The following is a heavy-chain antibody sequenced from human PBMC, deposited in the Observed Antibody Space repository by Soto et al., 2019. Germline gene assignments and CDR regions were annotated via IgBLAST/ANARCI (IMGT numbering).Heavy chain of an antibody. V-gene: IGHV3-53*01. CDR3: ARGIAARPPLYYYGMDV. D-gene: IGHD6-6*01. Sequence: GGSLRLSCAASGFTVSSNYMSWVRQAPGKGLEWVSVIYSGGSTYYADSVKGRFTISRDNSKNTLYLQMNSLRAEDTAVYYCARGIAARPPLYYYGMDVWGQGTTVTVSS. CDR2: IYSGGST. J-gene: IGHJ6*02. CDR1: GFTVSSNY.